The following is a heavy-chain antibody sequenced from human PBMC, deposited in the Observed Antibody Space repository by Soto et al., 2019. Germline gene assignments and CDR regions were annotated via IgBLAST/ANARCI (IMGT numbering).Heavy chain of an antibody. J-gene: IGHJ5*02. Sequence: PSETLSLTCTVSGGSLSTRSSFWGWIRQPPGQGLQWIGNINYSGSTYYNPSLKRRVTISVDTSKNQFSLKLSSVTAADTAVYYCARHVLDIVVVVAAGNWFDPWGQGTLVTSPQ. CDR3: ARHVLDIVVVVAAGNWFDP. V-gene: IGHV4-39*01. D-gene: IGHD2-15*01. CDR2: INYSGST. CDR1: GGSLSTRSSF.